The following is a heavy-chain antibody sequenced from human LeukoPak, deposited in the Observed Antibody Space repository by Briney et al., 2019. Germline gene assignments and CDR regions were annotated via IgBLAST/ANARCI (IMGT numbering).Heavy chain of an antibody. Sequence: SETLSLTCTVSGGSISSGGYYWSWIRQPPGKGLEWIGYIYYSGSTYYNPSLKSRVTISVDTSKNQFSLKLSSVTAADTAVYYCARDTMVRGVPHYGMDVWGQGTTVTVSS. CDR1: GGSISSGGYY. CDR3: ARDTMVRGVPHYGMDV. D-gene: IGHD3-10*01. V-gene: IGHV4-31*03. J-gene: IGHJ6*02. CDR2: IYYSGST.